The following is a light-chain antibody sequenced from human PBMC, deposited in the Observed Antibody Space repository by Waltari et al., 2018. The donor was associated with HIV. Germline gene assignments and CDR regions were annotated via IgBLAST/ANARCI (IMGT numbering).Light chain of an antibody. J-gene: IGLJ3*02. Sequence: QSVLTQPPSVSAAPGQRVTISCFGTTSNIGKNFVSWYQQLPETAPKLIMYDNNKRPSGIPDRFSGSKSGTSATLAITGLQSGDEADYYCGTWDSSVSAGVFGGGTKVTVL. CDR3: GTWDSSVSAGV. CDR1: TSNIGKNF. CDR2: DNN. V-gene: IGLV1-51*01.